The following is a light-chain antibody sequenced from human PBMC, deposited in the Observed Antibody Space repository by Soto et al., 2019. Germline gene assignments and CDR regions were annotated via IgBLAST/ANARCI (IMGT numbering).Light chain of an antibody. CDR3: CSYAGSSTGVV. CDR2: EGS. Sequence: QSALTQPASVSGSPGQSITISCTGTSSDCGSYNLVSWYQQHPGKAPKLMIYEGSKRPSGVSNRFSGSKSGNTASLTISGLQAEDEADYYCCSYAGSSTGVVFGGGTQLTVL. J-gene: IGLJ2*01. CDR1: SSDCGSYNL. V-gene: IGLV2-23*01.